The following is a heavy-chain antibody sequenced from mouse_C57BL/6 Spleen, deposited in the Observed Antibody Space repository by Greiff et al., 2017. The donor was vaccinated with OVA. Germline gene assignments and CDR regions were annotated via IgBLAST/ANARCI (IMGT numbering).Heavy chain of an antibody. CDR2: ISDGGSYT. CDR3: ARAVVAPGYFDV. CDR1: GFTFSSYA. V-gene: IGHV5-4*03. D-gene: IGHD1-1*01. Sequence: EVKVVESGGGLVKPGGSLKLSCAASGFTFSSYAMSWVRQTPEKRLEWVATISDGGSYTYYPDNVKGRFTISRDNAKNNLYLQMSHLKSEDTAMYYCARAVVAPGYFDVWGTGTTVTVSS. J-gene: IGHJ1*03.